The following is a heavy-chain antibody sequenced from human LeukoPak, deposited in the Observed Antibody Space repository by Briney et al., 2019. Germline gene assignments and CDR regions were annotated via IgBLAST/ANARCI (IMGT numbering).Heavy chain of an antibody. V-gene: IGHV3-23*01. J-gene: IGHJ3*02. CDR1: GFTFSGYA. CDR3: AKEFQGAFDI. CDR2: ISASGGST. Sequence: GGSLRLSCAASGFTFSGYAMSWVRQGPGTGLEWVSTISASGGSTYYADSVKGRFAISRDNPKNTLYVQMNSLRAEDTAVYYCAKEFQGAFDIWGQGTMVTVSS.